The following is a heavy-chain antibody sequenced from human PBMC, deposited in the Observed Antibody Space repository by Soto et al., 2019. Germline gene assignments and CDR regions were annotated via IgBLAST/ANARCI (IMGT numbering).Heavy chain of an antibody. Sequence: SVKVSCKASGGTFSSYAISWVRQAPGQGLEWMGGIIPIFGTANYAQKFQGRVTITADESTSTAYMELSSLRSEDTAVYYCARDRVGATTENWFDPWGQGTLVTVSS. D-gene: IGHD1-26*01. V-gene: IGHV1-69*13. CDR1: GGTFSSYA. J-gene: IGHJ5*02. CDR3: ARDRVGATTENWFDP. CDR2: IIPIFGTA.